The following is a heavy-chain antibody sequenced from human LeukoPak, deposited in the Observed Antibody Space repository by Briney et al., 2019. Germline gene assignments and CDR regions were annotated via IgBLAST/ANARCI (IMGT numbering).Heavy chain of an antibody. J-gene: IGHJ5*02. CDR3: AREHIVVVTATVGDWFDP. CDR2: IYTSGSI. V-gene: IGHV4-61*02. CDR1: GGSISSGSYY. D-gene: IGHD2-21*02. Sequence: SQTLSLTCTVSGGSISSGSYYWSWIRQPAGKGLEWIGRIYTSGSINYNPSLKSRVTISVDTSKNQFSLKLSSVTAADTAVYYCAREHIVVVTATVGDWFDPWGQGTLVTVSS.